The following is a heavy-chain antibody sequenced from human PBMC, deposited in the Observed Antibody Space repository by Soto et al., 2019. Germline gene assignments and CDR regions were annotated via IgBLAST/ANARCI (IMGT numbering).Heavy chain of an antibody. V-gene: IGHV3-33*01. CDR2: IWYGGNTK. D-gene: IGHD4-17*01. Sequence: QVQLVESGGGVVQPGRSLRLSCAASGFTFSTYGMHWVRQAPGKGLEWVALIWYGGNTKYYADSVKGRFTISRDNSKNTLYLQMNSLRAEDTAVYYCATDDYGDSEDYYGMDVWGQGTTVTVSS. J-gene: IGHJ6*02. CDR1: GFTFSTYG. CDR3: ATDDYGDSEDYYGMDV.